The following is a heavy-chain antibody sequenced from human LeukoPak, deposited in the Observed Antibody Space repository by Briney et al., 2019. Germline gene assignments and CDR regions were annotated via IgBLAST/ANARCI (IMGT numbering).Heavy chain of an antibody. CDR2: ISAYNGNT. J-gene: IGHJ4*02. CDR3: ARRHSSTWYHPGSDY. Sequence: ASVKVSCKASGYTFTSYGISWVRQAPGQGLEWMGWISAYNGNTNYAQKFQGRVTMTTDTSTSTAYMELRSLRSDDTAVYYCARRHSSTWYHPGSDYWGQGTLVTVSS. D-gene: IGHD6-13*01. V-gene: IGHV1-18*01. CDR1: GYTFTSYG.